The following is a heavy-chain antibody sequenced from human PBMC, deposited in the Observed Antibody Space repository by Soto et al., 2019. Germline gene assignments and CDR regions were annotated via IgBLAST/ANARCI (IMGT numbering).Heavy chain of an antibody. CDR1: GFTFSNAW. CDR2: IKSKTDGGTT. J-gene: IGHJ3*02. Sequence: GGSLRLSCAASGFTFSNAWMSWVRQAPGKGLEWVGRIKSKTDGGTTDYAAPVKGRFTISRDDSKNTLYLQMNSLKTEDTAVYYCTTDGTGAVSVAFDIWGQGTMVTVSS. CDR3: TTDGTGAVSVAFDI. D-gene: IGHD1-26*01. V-gene: IGHV3-15*01.